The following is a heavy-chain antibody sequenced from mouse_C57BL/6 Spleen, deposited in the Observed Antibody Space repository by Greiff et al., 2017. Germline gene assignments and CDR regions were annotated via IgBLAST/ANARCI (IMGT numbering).Heavy chain of an antibody. CDR1: GFTFSDYG. Sequence: EVKLMESGGGLVKPGGSLKLSCAASGFTFSDYGMHWVRQAPGKGLEWVAYISRGSGTTYYADTVKGRFTMSRDNADSTLFLQLTSLRSEDTAMYYCARDYDYDYYAMDYWGQGTSVTVSS. D-gene: IGHD2-4*01. J-gene: IGHJ4*01. V-gene: IGHV5-17*01. CDR3: ARDYDYDYYAMDY. CDR2: ISRGSGTT.